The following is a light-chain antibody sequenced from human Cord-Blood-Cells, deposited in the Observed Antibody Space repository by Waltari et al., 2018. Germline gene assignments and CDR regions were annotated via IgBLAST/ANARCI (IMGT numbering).Light chain of an antibody. Sequence: PPHAPVSVSPRQTLTTTCTGTCRTVTWSHYVSWYQQHPGKAPKLMIYDVSNRPSGVSTRFSGSKSGNTASLTISGLQAEDEADYYCSSYTSSSTYVFGTGTKVTVL. CDR3: SSYTSSSTYV. CDR2: DVS. CDR1: CRTVTWSHY. V-gene: IGLV2-14*01. J-gene: IGLJ1*01.